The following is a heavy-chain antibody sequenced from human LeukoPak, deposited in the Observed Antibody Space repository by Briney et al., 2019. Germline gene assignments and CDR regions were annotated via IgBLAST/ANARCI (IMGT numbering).Heavy chain of an antibody. CDR3: ARDLTEGNYYDSSGLFDY. D-gene: IGHD3-22*01. J-gene: IGHJ4*02. V-gene: IGHV3-21*01. Sequence: GGSLRLSCAASGFTFSSYSMNWVRQAPGKGLEWVSSISSSSSYIYYADSVKGRFTISRDNAKNSLYLQMNSLRAEDTAVYYCARDLTEGNYYDSSGLFDYWGQGTLVTVSS. CDR1: GFTFSSYS. CDR2: ISSSSSYI.